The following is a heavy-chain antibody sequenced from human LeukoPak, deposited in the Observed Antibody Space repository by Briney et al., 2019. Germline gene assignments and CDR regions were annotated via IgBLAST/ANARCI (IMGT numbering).Heavy chain of an antibody. V-gene: IGHV1-69*13. Sequence: ASVKVSCKASGGTFSSYAISWVRQAPGQGLEWMGGIIPIFGTANYAQKFQGRVTITADESTSTAYMELSSLRSEDTAVYYCATVVYYGSGSYNWFDPWGQGTLVTVSS. CDR1: GGTFSSYA. D-gene: IGHD3-10*01. CDR3: ATVVYYGSGSYNWFDP. J-gene: IGHJ5*02. CDR2: IIPIFGTA.